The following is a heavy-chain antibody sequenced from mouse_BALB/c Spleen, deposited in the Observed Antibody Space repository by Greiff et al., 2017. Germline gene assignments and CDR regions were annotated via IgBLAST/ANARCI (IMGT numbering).Heavy chain of an antibody. Sequence: EVQLQESGPGLVKPSQSLSLTCSVTGYSITSGYYWNWIRQFPGNKLEWMGYISYDGSNNYNPSLKNRISITRDTSKNQFFLKLNSVTTEDTATYYCARGDYDRDFDYWGQGTTLTVSS. CDR3: ARGDYDRDFDY. J-gene: IGHJ2*01. D-gene: IGHD2-4*01. CDR1: GYSITSGYY. V-gene: IGHV3-6*02. CDR2: ISYDGSN.